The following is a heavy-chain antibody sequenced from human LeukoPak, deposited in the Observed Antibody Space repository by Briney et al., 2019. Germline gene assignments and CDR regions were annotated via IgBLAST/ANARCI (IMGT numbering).Heavy chain of an antibody. CDR3: AKDRSWASGYNHPGY. CDR2: IRYDGSNK. CDR1: GFTFSSYG. J-gene: IGHJ4*02. Sequence: GGSLRLSCAASGFTFSSYGMHWVRQAPGKGLEWVAFIRYDGSNKYYAGSVKGRFTISRDNSKNTLYLQMNSLRAEDTAVYYCAKDRSWASGYNHPGYWGQGTLVTVSS. V-gene: IGHV3-30*02. D-gene: IGHD5-12*01.